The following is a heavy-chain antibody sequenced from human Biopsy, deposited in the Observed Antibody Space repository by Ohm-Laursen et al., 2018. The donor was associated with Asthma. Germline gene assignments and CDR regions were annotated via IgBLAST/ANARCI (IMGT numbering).Heavy chain of an antibody. CDR3: ARTYYDCLTGQVNDAFDI. CDR1: GYTLISYS. D-gene: IGHD3-9*01. CDR2: INAGNGNT. J-gene: IGHJ3*02. Sequence: GPSVKVSCNVSGYTLISYSIHWVRQAPGQRIEWMGWINAGNGNTKYSQKFQGRVTITKDTSASTVYMELSSLRSEDTAVYYCARTYYDCLTGQVNDAFDIWGQGTMVTVSS. V-gene: IGHV1-3*01.